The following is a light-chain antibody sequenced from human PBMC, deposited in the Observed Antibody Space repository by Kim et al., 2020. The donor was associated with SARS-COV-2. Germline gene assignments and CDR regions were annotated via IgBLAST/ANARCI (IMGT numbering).Light chain of an antibody. CDR1: QSISSW. J-gene: IGKJ1*01. CDR2: KTS. Sequence: DIQLTQSPSTLSASVGDRVTFTCRASQSISSWLAWYQQKPGRVPKLLIYKTSTLESGVPSRFSGSGSGTEFTLTISSLQPDDIATYYCQQYNSYSGTFGQGTKVDIK. V-gene: IGKV1-5*03. CDR3: QQYNSYSGT.